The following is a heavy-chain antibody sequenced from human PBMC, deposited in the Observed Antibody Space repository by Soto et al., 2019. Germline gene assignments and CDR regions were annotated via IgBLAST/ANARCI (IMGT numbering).Heavy chain of an antibody. J-gene: IGHJ4*02. CDR1: GYTFTVYY. D-gene: IGHD1-26*01. CDR2: INPKSGGT. Sequence: QVQLEQSGAEVKKPGASVNVSCEASGYTFTVYYMHWVRQAPGQGLEWMGWINPKSGGTMYPQKFQGRVTMTWDTSISTAYMALTRLRSDDTAVYYCARDLAKGGGSAGFGYWGQGTLVTVSS. V-gene: IGHV1-2*02. CDR3: ARDLAKGGGSAGFGY.